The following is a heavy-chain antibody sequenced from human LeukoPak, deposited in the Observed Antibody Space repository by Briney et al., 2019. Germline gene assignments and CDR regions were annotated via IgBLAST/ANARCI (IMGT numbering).Heavy chain of an antibody. D-gene: IGHD7-27*01. Sequence: GGSLRLSCTASGFSFNNDWMSWVRQAPGKGLEWVGCIKCKTDGGTNDSAAPVTGRSINTRDDSINMEHLQMTSLKTDDKALYYCTSEALLGQTAVDVWGQGTTVTLS. CDR2: IKCKTDGGTN. CDR3: TSEALLGQTAVDV. CDR1: GFSFNNDW. J-gene: IGHJ6*02. V-gene: IGHV3-15*01.